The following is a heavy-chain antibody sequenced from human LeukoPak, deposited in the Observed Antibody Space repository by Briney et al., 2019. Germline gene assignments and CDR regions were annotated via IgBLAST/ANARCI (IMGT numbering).Heavy chain of an antibody. CDR3: AKSKSIPPDYGGNSEFDP. D-gene: IGHD4-23*01. CDR2: ISGSGGST. CDR1: GFTFSSYA. Sequence: GGSLRLSCAASGFTFSSYAMSWVRPAPGKGLEWVSVISGSGGSTYYADSVKGRFTISRDNSKNTLYLQMNSLRAEDTAVYYCAKSKSIPPDYGGNSEFDPWGQGTLVTVSS. V-gene: IGHV3-23*01. J-gene: IGHJ5*02.